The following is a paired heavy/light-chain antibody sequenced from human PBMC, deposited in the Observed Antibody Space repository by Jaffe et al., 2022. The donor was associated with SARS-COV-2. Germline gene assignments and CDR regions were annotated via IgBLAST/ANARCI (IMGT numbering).Light chain of an antibody. CDR2: SNN. V-gene: IGLV1-44*01. CDR1: SSNIGSNA. CDR3: AAWDDGLNGAV. J-gene: IGLJ3*02. Sequence: QSVLTQPPSASGTPGLRVTISCSGSSSNIGSNAVSWYQQLPGTAPKLLIYSNNHRPSGVPDRFSGSKSGTSASLAISGLQSEDEADYYCAAWDDGLNGAVFGGGTKLTVL.
Heavy chain of an antibody. J-gene: IGHJ6*02. CDR2: ISYDENNE. CDR1: GFTFSSYA. D-gene: IGHD2-15*01. Sequence: QVQLEESGGGVVQPGRSLRLSCAASGFTFSSYAMHWVRQAPGKGLEWVAVISYDENNEYYADSVKGRFTISRDNSKNTLYLQMNSLRAEDTAVYYCARTPAGMRGYVDVWGQGTTVTVSS. CDR3: ARTPAGMRGYVDV. V-gene: IGHV3-30-3*01.